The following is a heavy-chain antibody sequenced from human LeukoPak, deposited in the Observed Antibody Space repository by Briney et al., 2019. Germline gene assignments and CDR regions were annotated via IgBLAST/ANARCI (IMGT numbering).Heavy chain of an antibody. Sequence: GASVKVSCKAPGGTFSSYAISWVRQAPGQGLEWMGIINPSGGSTSYAQKFQGRVTMTRDTSTSTVYMELSSLRSEDTAVYYCARDSSIFCSSTSCPIYYYYYYMDVWGKGTTVTISS. CDR1: GGTFSSYA. D-gene: IGHD2-2*01. CDR3: ARDSSIFCSSTSCPIYYYYYYMDV. V-gene: IGHV1-46*01. J-gene: IGHJ6*03. CDR2: INPSGGST.